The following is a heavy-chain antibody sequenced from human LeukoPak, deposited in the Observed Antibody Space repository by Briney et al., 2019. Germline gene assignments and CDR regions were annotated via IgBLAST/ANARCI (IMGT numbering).Heavy chain of an antibody. V-gene: IGHV3-23*01. Sequence: GGSLRLSCAASGFTFSRLWMHWVRQAPGKGLEWVSSLSGSGASAYYADSVKGRFIISRDNSKNTLYLQMNSLRAEDTAVYYCAKGQDTYGHPFDYWGQGTLVTVSS. CDR3: AKGQDTYGHPFDY. CDR1: GFTFSRLW. CDR2: LSGSGASA. D-gene: IGHD5-18*01. J-gene: IGHJ4*02.